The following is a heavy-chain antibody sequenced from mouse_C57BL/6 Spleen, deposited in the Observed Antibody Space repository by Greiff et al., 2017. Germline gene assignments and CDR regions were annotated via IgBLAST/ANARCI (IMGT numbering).Heavy chain of an antibody. J-gene: IGHJ1*03. CDR2: INPNYGTT. V-gene: IGHV1-39*01. CDR3: ARNYYGSSYVGDWYFDV. CDR1: GYSFTDYN. D-gene: IGHD1-1*01. Sequence: VQLQQSGPELVKPGASVKISCKASGYSFTDYNMNWVKQSNGKSLEWIGVINPNYGTTSYNQKFKGKATLTVDQSSSTAYMQLNSLTSEDSAVYYCARNYYGSSYVGDWYFDVWGTGTTVTVSS.